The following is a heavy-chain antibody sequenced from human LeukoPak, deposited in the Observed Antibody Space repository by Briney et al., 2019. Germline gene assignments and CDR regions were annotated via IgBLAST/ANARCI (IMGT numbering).Heavy chain of an antibody. J-gene: IGHJ5*02. CDR1: GYTFTSYA. CDR3: ARDLPDDYGDYWFDP. V-gene: IGHV1-3*01. CDR2: INAGNGNT. D-gene: IGHD4-17*01. Sequence: ASVQVSCKASGYTFTSYAMHWVRQAPGQRLEWMGWINAGNGNTKYSQKFQGRVTITRDPSASTAYMELSSLRSEDTAVYYCARDLPDDYGDYWFDPWGQGTLVTVSS.